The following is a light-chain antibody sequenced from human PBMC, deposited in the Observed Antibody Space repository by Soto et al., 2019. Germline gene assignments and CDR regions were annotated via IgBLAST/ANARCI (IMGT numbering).Light chain of an antibody. CDR2: VTS. CDR3: QQYYSSLLT. V-gene: IGKV3-20*01. Sequence: EIVLTQSPGTLSLSPGERATLSCRASQSVSSSYLAWYQQKSGQAPRLLIYVTSSRDTGIPYRFSGSGSGTGFNLTISRLEPEDFAVYYCQQYYSSLLTFGPGTKVDIK. J-gene: IGKJ3*01. CDR1: QSVSSSY.